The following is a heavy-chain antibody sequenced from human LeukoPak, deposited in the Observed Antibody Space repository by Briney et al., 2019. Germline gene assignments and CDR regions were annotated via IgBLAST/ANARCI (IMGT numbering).Heavy chain of an antibody. D-gene: IGHD3-3*01. CDR3: ARGGVYDFWSGYFSYFQH. CDR2: INHSGST. Sequence: GSLRLSCAASGFTFSSYGMTWVRQAPGKGLEWIGEINHSGSTNYNPSLKSRVTISVDTSKNQFSLKLSSVTAADTAVYYCARGGVYDFWSGYFSYFQHWGQGTLVTVSS. CDR1: GFTFSSYG. V-gene: IGHV4-34*01. J-gene: IGHJ1*01.